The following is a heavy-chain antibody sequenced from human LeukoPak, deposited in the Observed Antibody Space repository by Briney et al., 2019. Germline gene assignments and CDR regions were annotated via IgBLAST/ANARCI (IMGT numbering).Heavy chain of an antibody. CDR1: GYTFTTFG. CDR2: ISGYNYRT. J-gene: IGHJ5*02. Sequence: ASVKVSCKASGYTFTTFGISRVRQAPGQGLEWMGWISGYNYRTHYAQKFQGRVTMTTDTSTSTVYMELRSLRFDDTALYYCVRDFYDISGYEYDCFDPWGQGTLVTVSS. V-gene: IGHV1-18*01. D-gene: IGHD3-22*01. CDR3: VRDFYDISGYEYDCFDP.